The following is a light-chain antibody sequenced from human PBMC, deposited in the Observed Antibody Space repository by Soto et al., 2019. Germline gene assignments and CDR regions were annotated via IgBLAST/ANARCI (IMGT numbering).Light chain of an antibody. V-gene: IGKV1-12*01. CDR3: QQANSFPYT. CDR2: VAS. Sequence: DIPMTQSPSSVSASVGDRVTITCRASQGIGSWLAWYQQKPGKAPKLLIYVASSLQSGVPSRFSGSGSETDFTLTISSLQPEDFATYYCQQANSFPYTFGQGTKLEIK. J-gene: IGKJ2*01. CDR1: QGIGSW.